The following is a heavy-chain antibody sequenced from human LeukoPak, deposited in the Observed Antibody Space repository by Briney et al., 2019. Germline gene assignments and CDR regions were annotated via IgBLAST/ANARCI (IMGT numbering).Heavy chain of an antibody. V-gene: IGHV1-46*01. CDR3: AREFFSDYYDSSGRHPDTLFDY. CDR2: INPSGGST. D-gene: IGHD3-22*01. J-gene: IGHJ4*02. CDR1: GYTFTSYY. Sequence: GASVKVSCKASGYTFTSYYMHWVRQAPGQGLEWMGIINPSGGSTSYAQKFQGRVTMTRDMSTSTVYMELSSLRSEDTAVYYCAREFFSDYYDSSGRHPDTLFDYWGQGTLVTVSS.